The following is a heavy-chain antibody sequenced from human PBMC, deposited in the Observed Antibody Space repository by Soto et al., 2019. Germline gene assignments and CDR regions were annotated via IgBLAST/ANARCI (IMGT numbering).Heavy chain of an antibody. V-gene: IGHV3-30*18. J-gene: IGHJ4*02. CDR3: AKTGEGYCSGGSCYTEATYYFAY. CDR2: ISYDGSNT. CDR1: GFTFSSYG. Sequence: QVQLVESGGGVVQPGRSLRLSCAASGFTFSSYGMHWVRQAPGKGLEWVAVISYDGSNTYYADSVKGRFTISRDNPKNTLYLQMNSLRAEDTAVYYCAKTGEGYCSGGSCYTEATYYFAYWGQGTLVTVSS. D-gene: IGHD2-15*01.